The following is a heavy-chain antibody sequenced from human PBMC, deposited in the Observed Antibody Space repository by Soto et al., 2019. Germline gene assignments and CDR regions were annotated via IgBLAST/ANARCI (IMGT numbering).Heavy chain of an antibody. CDR3: AKAYFVWSSEQPYYFDY. CDR1: GFTFSNYA. CDR2: ISGSGGRS. V-gene: IGHV3-23*01. J-gene: IGHJ4*02. D-gene: IGHD3-16*01. Sequence: EVQLLDSGGGLVQPGGSLRLSCAASGFTFSNYAMTWVRQGPGKGLEWVSGISGSGGRSYYADSVKGRFTISSDNSTSTLYLQMTSLRAEDTAVYYCAKAYFVWSSEQPYYFDYWGQGTLGTVSS.